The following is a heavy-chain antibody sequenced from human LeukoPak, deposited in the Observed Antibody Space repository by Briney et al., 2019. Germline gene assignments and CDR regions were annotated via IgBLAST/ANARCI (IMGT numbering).Heavy chain of an antibody. Sequence: ASVKVSCKASGCTFTSYAINWVRQATGQGLEWMGWMNPNSGNTGYAQKFQGRVTMTRNTSISTAYMELSSLKSEDTAVYYCARGTSGIAVAGTSNWFDPWGQGTLVTVSS. J-gene: IGHJ5*02. CDR1: GCTFTSYA. D-gene: IGHD6-19*01. CDR2: MNPNSGNT. CDR3: ARGTSGIAVAGTSNWFDP. V-gene: IGHV1-8*01.